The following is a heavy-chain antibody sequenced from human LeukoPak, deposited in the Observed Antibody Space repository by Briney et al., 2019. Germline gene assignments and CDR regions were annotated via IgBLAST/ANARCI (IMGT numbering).Heavy chain of an antibody. J-gene: IGHJ6*02. CDR2: INHSGST. V-gene: IGHV4-34*01. CDR3: ARESPRAYDSSGSALYYYYGMDV. CDR1: GGSFSGYY. D-gene: IGHD3-22*01. Sequence: SETLSLTCAVYGGSFSGYYWSWIREPPGKGLEWIGEINHSGSTNYNPSLKSRVTISVDKSKNQFSLKLSSVTAADTAVYYCARESPRAYDSSGSALYYYYGMDVWGQGTTVTSP.